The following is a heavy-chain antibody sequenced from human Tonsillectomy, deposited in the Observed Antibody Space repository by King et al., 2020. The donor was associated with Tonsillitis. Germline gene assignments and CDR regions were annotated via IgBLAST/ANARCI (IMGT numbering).Heavy chain of an antibody. CDR3: ASCDPLHHIWSGYSEGYYYMDV. CDR1: GGSFSGYY. Sequence: VQLQQWGAGLLKPSETLSLTCAVYGGSFSGYYWSWIRQPPGKGLEWIGEINHSGSTNYNPSLKSRVTISVDTSKNQFSLKLSPVTAADTAVYYCASCDPLHHIWSGYSEGYYYMDVWGKGTTVTVSS. V-gene: IGHV4-34*01. CDR2: INHSGST. J-gene: IGHJ6*03. D-gene: IGHD3-3*02.